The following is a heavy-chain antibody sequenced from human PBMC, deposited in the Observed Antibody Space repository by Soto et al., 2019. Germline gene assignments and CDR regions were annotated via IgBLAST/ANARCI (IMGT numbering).Heavy chain of an antibody. Sequence: QVQLVQSGAEVKKPGASVKVSCKASGYTFTSYGISWVRQAPGQGLEWMGWISAYNGNTNYAQKLQGRVTMTTDTSTSTAYMELRSLKSDDTAVYYCARDDQDILTGNDAFDIWGQGTMVTVSS. CDR2: ISAYNGNT. CDR3: ARDDQDILTGNDAFDI. V-gene: IGHV1-18*01. CDR1: GYTFTSYG. D-gene: IGHD3-9*01. J-gene: IGHJ3*02.